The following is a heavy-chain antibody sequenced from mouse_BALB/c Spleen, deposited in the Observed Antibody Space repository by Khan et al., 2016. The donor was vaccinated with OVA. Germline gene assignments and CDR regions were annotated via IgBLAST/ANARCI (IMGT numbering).Heavy chain of an antibody. D-gene: IGHD4-1*01. Sequence: EVELVESGGDLVKPGGSLKLSCAASGFTFSSYSMSWVRQTPDKRLEWVATISSGGDYTYYPDNVKGRFTISRDNARNTLYLQMSSLKSEDTAMDYWASHLTGSFAYWGQGNLGTVSA. CDR2: ISSGGDYT. J-gene: IGHJ3*01. V-gene: IGHV5-6*01. CDR1: GFTFSSYS. CDR3: ASHLTGSFAY.